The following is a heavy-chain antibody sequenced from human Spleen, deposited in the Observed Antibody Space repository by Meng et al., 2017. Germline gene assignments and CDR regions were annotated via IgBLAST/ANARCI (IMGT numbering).Heavy chain of an antibody. CDR1: GGTFSSYA. CDR3: ARGDYGDYVGPIDY. D-gene: IGHD4-17*01. V-gene: IGHV1-69*06. CDR2: IIPIFGTA. J-gene: IGHJ4*02. Sequence: QGQLVQSGAEVKKPGSSVKGTCKASGGTFSSYAISWVRQAPGQGLEWMGGIIPIFGTANYAQKFQGRVTITADKSTSTAYMELSSLRSEDTAVYYCARGDYGDYVGPIDYWGQGTLVTVSS.